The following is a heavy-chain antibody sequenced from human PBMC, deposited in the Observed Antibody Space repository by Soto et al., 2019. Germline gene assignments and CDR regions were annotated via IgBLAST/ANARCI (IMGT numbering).Heavy chain of an antibody. Sequence: SVKVSCKASGYTFTSYDIYWVRQATGQGLEWMGWMNPNTGNSGYAQKFQGRVTMTSDTSISTAHMELSSLRSEDTAVYYCARRAETNGWNGFGADKYYFDFWGQGTLVTVSS. V-gene: IGHV1-8*01. J-gene: IGHJ4*02. CDR3: ARRAETNGWNGFGADKYYFDF. CDR1: GYTFTSYD. D-gene: IGHD1-1*01. CDR2: MNPNTGNS.